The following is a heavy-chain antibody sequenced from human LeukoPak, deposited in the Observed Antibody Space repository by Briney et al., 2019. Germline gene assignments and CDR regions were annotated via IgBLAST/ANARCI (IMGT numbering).Heavy chain of an antibody. CDR1: GYSFIGSY. Sequence: GASVKVSCKASGYSFIGSYVHWVRQAPGLGLEWLGRLNPKTGDSIYAEKFQGRVTMTRDTSISTAYMELSRLRSDDTAVYYCARDYCSSTSCLFDYWGQGTLVTVSS. J-gene: IGHJ4*02. V-gene: IGHV1-2*06. D-gene: IGHD2-2*01. CDR3: ARDYCSSTSCLFDY. CDR2: LNPKTGDS.